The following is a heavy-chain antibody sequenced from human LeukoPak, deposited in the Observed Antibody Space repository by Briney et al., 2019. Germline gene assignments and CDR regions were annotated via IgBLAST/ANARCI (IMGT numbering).Heavy chain of an antibody. CDR3: ARDFSAVRPFDY. V-gene: IGHV3-21*04. D-gene: IGHD3-10*01. J-gene: IGHJ4*02. CDR2: ISSSSSYI. CDR1: GFTFSSYS. Sequence: GGSLRLSCAASGFTFSSYSMNWVRQAPGKGLEWVSSISSSSSYIYYADSVKGRFTISRDNAKNSLYLQMNSLRADDTAVYYCARDFSAVRPFDYWGQGTLVTVSS.